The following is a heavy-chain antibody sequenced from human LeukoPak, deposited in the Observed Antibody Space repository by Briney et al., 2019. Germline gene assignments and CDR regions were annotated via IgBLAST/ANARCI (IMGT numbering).Heavy chain of an antibody. Sequence: SETLSLTCAVSGGSISSVNLWSWLRQPPGKGLEWVGEMYLDGRTNFHPSVRGRVTIFIDKPKNQLSLQLTSVTAADTAVYYCGGLEGRYSTDWFYFFDYWGQGALVTVSS. D-gene: IGHD6-19*01. CDR2: MYLDGRT. J-gene: IGHJ4*02. CDR3: GGLEGRYSTDWFYFFDY. CDR1: GGSISSVNL. V-gene: IGHV4-4*02.